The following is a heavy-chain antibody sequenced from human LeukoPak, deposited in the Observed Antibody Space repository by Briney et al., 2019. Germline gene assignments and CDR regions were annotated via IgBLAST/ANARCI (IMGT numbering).Heavy chain of an antibody. CDR2: SRSKTNRYTT. J-gene: IGHJ4*02. CDR3: ASGTTDIVVVPATLRNYYFDY. D-gene: IGHD2-2*01. V-gene: IGHV3-72*01. CDR1: GFTFSDHY. Sequence: QPGGSLRLSCAASGFTFSDHYLDWVRQAPGKGLEWVGRSRSKTNRYTTQYAASVKGRFTISRDDSKNSLYLQMNSLKTEDTAVYYCASGTTDIVVVPATLRNYYFDYWGQGTLVTVSS.